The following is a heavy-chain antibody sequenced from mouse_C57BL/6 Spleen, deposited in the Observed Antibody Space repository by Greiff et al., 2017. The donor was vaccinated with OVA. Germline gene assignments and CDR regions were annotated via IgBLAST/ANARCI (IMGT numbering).Heavy chain of an antibody. CDR3: ARRRVNYLDY. Sequence: VQLQQPGAELVKPGASVKLSCKASGYTFTSYWMQWVKQRPGQGLEWIGEIDPSDSYTNYNQKFKGKATLTVDTSSSPAYMQLSSLTSEDSAVYYCARRRVNYLDYWGQGTTLTVAS. CDR2: IDPSDSYT. J-gene: IGHJ2*01. CDR1: GYTFTSYW. V-gene: IGHV1-50*01.